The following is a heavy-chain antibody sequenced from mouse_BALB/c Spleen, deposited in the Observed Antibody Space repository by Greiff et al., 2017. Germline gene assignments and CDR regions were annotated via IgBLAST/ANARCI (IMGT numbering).Heavy chain of an antibody. J-gene: IGHJ4*01. CDR1: GFTFSSNA. Sequence: EVMLVESGGGLVKPGGSLKLSCAASGFTFSSNAMSWVRQTPEKRLEWVATISSGGSYTYYPDSVKGRFTISRDNAKNTLYLQMSSLRSEDTAMYYCARGDYYGRGAMDYWGQGTSVTVSS. CDR3: ARGDYYGRGAMDY. V-gene: IGHV5-9-1*01. D-gene: IGHD1-1*01. CDR2: ISSGGSYT.